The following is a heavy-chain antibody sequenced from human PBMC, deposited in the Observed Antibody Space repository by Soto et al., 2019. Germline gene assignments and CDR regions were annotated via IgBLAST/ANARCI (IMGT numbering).Heavy chain of an antibody. V-gene: IGHV1-18*01. D-gene: IGHD3-22*01. CDR3: ARDSLPHYYDSSGYYYFDY. CDR2: ISAYNGNT. Sequence: ASVKVSCKASGYTFTSYGISWVRQAPGQGLEWMGWISAYNGNTNYAQKLQGRVTMTTDTSTSTAYMELRSLRSDDTAVYYCARDSLPHYYDSSGYYYFDYWGQGTLVTVSS. J-gene: IGHJ4*02. CDR1: GYTFTSYG.